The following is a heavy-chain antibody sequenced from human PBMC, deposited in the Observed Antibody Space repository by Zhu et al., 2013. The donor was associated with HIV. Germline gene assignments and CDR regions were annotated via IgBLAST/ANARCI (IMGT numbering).Heavy chain of an antibody. Sequence: VQLVQSGAELKGPWVLGEGLLQGVPGGTFSSYPINWVRQAHGHGLEWMGGIIPIFNTTNYAQKFQGRVTITADKSTNTAYMELTSLIFEDTAIYYCARGVIATQYYGMDVWGQGTSVSVSS. CDR2: IIPIFNTT. J-gene: IGHJ6*02. CDR3: ARGVIATQYYGMDV. D-gene: IGHD6-6*01. V-gene: IGHV1-69*06. CDR1: GGTFSSYP.